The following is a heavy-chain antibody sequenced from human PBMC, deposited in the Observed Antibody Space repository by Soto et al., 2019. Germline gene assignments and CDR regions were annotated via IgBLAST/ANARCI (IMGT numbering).Heavy chain of an antibody. CDR3: ARELNLVYDYIWGSYRSHDAFDI. CDR1: GYTFSDYY. Sequence: GASVKVSCKASGYTFSDYYIHWVRQAPGQGLEWMGWINPKSGATNYAQKFEGWVTMNSDTSTSTAYMELRRPRSDDTAVYYCARELNLVYDYIWGSYRSHDAFDIWGQGTMVTVSS. D-gene: IGHD3-16*02. V-gene: IGHV1-2*04. J-gene: IGHJ3*02. CDR2: INPKSGAT.